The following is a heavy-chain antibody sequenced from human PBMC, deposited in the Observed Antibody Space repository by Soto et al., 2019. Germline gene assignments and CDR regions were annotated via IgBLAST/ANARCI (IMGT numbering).Heavy chain of an antibody. J-gene: IGHJ1*01. V-gene: IGHV3-30*19. CDR2: IPHDGTYQ. CDR3: VRDDDNLDHGLEH. D-gene: IGHD1-1*01. CDR1: GFTFSSYG. Sequence: QVQLVESGGGVVQPGGSLRLSCTASGFTFSSYGMHWVRQAPGKGLQWVAVIPHDGTYQYYLDSVKGRFTISRDNSKDTLYLQMSSLRVEDTAVYYCVRDDDNLDHGLEHWGQGTLVTVSS.